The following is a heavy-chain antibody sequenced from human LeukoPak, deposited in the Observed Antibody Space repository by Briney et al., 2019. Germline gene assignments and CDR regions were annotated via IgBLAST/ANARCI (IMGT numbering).Heavy chain of an antibody. Sequence: ASVKVSCKASGYTFTSYYMHWVRQAPGQGLEWMGIINPSGGSTSYAQKFQGRVTMTRDTSTSTVYMELSSLRSEDTAVYYCARDRGSGWYEGGFDYWGQGTLVTVSS. D-gene: IGHD6-19*01. V-gene: IGHV1-46*01. CDR2: INPSGGST. J-gene: IGHJ4*02. CDR3: ARDRGSGWYEGGFDY. CDR1: GYTFTSYY.